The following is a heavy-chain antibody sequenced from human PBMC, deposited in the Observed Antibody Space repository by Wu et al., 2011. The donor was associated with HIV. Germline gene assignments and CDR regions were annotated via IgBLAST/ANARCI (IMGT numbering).Heavy chain of an antibody. V-gene: IGHV1-69*06. D-gene: IGHD3-22*01. CDR3: ARVGDTSGFYSWYFDY. J-gene: IGHJ4*02. CDR2: IIPIFGTA. Sequence: QVQLVQSGAEVKKPGSSVKVSCKASGGTFSSYAISWVRQAPGQGLEWMGGIIPIFGTANYAQKFQGRVTITADKSTSTAYMELSSLRSDDTAVYYCARVGDTSGFYSWYFDYWGQGTLVTVSS. CDR1: GGTFSSYA.